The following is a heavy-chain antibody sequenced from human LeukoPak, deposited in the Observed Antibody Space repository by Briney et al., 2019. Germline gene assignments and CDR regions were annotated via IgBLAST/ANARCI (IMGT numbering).Heavy chain of an antibody. CDR2: MNHSGST. D-gene: IGHD3-10*01. J-gene: IGHJ6*03. CDR1: GGSFSGYY. CDR3: ARRLGRKFGERFYYYHYMDV. V-gene: IGHV4-34*01. Sequence: SETLSLTCAVYGGSFSGYYWSWIRQPPGKGLEWIGEMNHSGSTNYNPSLKSRVTISVDTSKNQFSLKLSSVTAADTAVYYCARRLGRKFGERFYYYHYMDVWGKGTTVTVSS.